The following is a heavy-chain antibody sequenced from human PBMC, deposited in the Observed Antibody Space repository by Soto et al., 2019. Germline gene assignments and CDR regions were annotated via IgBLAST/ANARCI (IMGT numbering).Heavy chain of an antibody. J-gene: IGHJ4*02. D-gene: IGHD5-12*01. CDR1: GFTFSSYS. CDR3: AAVDIVAEPYFDY. CDR2: ISSSSSYI. V-gene: IGHV3-21*01. Sequence: GGSLRLSCAASGFTFSSYSMNWVRQAPGKGLEWVSSISSSSSYIYYADSVKGRFTISRDNAKNSLYLQMNSLRAEDTAVYYCAAVDIVAEPYFDYWDQGTLVTVSS.